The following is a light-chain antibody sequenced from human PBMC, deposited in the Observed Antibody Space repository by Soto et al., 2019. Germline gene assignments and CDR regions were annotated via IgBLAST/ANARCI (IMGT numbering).Light chain of an antibody. J-gene: IGKJ4*01. CDR1: QTISGTS. CDR2: GAY. Sequence: EIVLAQSPGIVSLSPGERATLSCRASQTISGTSLAWYQQKPGQAHRLLIYGAYSRATGIQDRFTGSGSATDFTLTIRRLEPEDFGIYYCNQYGTSPLTFGGGTKVDIK. V-gene: IGKV3-20*01. CDR3: NQYGTSPLT.